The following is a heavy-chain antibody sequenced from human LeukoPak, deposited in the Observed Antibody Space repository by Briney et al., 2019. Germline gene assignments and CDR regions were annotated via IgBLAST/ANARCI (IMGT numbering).Heavy chain of an antibody. CDR1: GFTFSSYA. J-gene: IGHJ3*02. CDR2: ISGSGGST. CDR3: AKDPRRSAVTTTVAFDI. D-gene: IGHD4-17*01. Sequence: GGSLRLSCAASGFTFSSYAMCWVRQAPGKGLDWVPAISGSGGSTYYADSVKGRFTISRDNSKNTLYLQMNSLRAEDTAVYYCAKDPRRSAVTTTVAFDIWGQGTMVTVSS. V-gene: IGHV3-23*01.